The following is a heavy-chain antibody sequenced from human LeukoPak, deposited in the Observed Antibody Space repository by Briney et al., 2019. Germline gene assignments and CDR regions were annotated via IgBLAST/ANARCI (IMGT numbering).Heavy chain of an antibody. J-gene: IGHJ4*02. CDR1: GFTFSIDS. Sequence: GGSLRLSCAASGFTFSIDSINWVRQAPGKGLEWVSSISSSSSYIYYADSVKGRFTISRDNAKNSLYLQMNSLRAEDTAVYYGARAGGDCSGCFGFWGQGTLVTVSS. V-gene: IGHV3-21*01. CDR3: ARAGGDCSGCFGF. D-gene: IGHD6-19*01. CDR2: ISSSSSYI.